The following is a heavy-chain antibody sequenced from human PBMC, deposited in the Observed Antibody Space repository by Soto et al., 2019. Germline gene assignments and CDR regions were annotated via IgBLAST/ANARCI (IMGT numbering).Heavy chain of an antibody. Sequence: GASVKVSCKASGYTFTSYYMHWVRQAPGQGLEWMGIINPSGGSTSYAQKFQGRVTMTRDTSTSTVYMELSSLRSEDTAVYYCARVRGTYSSGWYGPNDAFDIWGQGTMVTVSS. V-gene: IGHV1-46*03. J-gene: IGHJ3*02. D-gene: IGHD6-19*01. CDR3: ARVRGTYSSGWYGPNDAFDI. CDR2: INPSGGST. CDR1: GYTFTSYY.